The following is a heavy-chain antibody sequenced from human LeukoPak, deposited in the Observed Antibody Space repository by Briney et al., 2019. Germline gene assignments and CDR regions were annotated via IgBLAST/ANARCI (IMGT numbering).Heavy chain of an antibody. Sequence: RGSLRLSCAASGFTFSSYWMSWVRQAPGKGLEWVANIKQDGSEKYYVDSVKGRFTISRDNAKNSLYLQMNSLRAEDTAVYYCARDSRLETFDIWGQGTMVTVSS. CDR3: ARDSRLETFDI. CDR2: IKQDGSEK. V-gene: IGHV3-7*01. D-gene: IGHD5-12*01. CDR1: GFTFSSYW. J-gene: IGHJ3*02.